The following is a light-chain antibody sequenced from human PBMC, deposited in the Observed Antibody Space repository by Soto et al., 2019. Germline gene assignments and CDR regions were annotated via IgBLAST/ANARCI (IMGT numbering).Light chain of an antibody. CDR2: STS. CDR1: QSVSSN. V-gene: IGKV3-15*01. J-gene: IGKJ2*01. CDR3: QQYNNWPPFT. Sequence: EIVLTQSPATLSVSPGERVTLSCRASQSVSSNLAWLQQKPGQAPRLLIFSTSTRATGVPARFSGSGSGTDFTLTISSLQPEDFAIYYCQQYNNWPPFTFGQGTKLEIK.